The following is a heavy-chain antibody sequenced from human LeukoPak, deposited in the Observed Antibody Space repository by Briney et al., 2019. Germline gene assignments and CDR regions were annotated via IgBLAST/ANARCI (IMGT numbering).Heavy chain of an antibody. Sequence: PSETLSLTCTVSGGFISSSSYYWGWIRQPPGKGLEWIGSIYYSGSTYYNPSLKSRVTISVDTSKNQFSLKLSSVTAADTAVYYCARQVVPAAIPVAWFDPWGQGTLVTVSP. CDR3: ARQVVPAAIPVAWFDP. J-gene: IGHJ5*02. CDR2: IYYSGST. V-gene: IGHV4-39*01. D-gene: IGHD2-2*02. CDR1: GGFISSSSYY.